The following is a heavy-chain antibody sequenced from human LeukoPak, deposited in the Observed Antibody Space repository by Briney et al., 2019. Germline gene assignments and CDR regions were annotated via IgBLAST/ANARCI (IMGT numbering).Heavy chain of an antibody. CDR2: IYYSGST. Sequence: PSETLFLTCTVSGGSISSYYWSWIRQPPGKGLEWIGYIYYSGSTNYNPSLKSRVTISVDTSKNQFSLKLSSVTAADTAVYYCARDRIAARPPYYYYMDVWGKGTTVTVSS. CDR1: GGSISSYY. J-gene: IGHJ6*03. V-gene: IGHV4-59*01. CDR3: ARDRIAARPPYYYYMDV. D-gene: IGHD6-6*01.